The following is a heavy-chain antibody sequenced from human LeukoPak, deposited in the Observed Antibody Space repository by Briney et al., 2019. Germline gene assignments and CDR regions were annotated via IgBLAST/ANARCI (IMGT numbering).Heavy chain of an antibody. CDR3: ARVVHYGDYSFDY. Sequence: SVKVSCKASGGTFSSYAISWVRQAPGQGLEWMGGIIPIFGTANYAQKFQGRVTITADESTSTAYMELSSLRSEDTAVYYCARVVHYGDYSFDYWGQGTLVIVSS. D-gene: IGHD4-17*01. J-gene: IGHJ4*02. CDR1: GGTFSSYA. CDR2: IIPIFGTA. V-gene: IGHV1-69*13.